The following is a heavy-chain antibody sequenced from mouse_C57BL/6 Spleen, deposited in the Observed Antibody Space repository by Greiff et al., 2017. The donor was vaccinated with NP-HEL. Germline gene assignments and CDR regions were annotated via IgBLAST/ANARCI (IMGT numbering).Heavy chain of an antibody. D-gene: IGHD5-5*01. CDR3: ARNSLLHFDV. CDR2: IDPSDSYT. V-gene: IGHV1-69*01. Sequence: QVQLQQPGAELVMPGASVKLSCKASGYTFTSYWMHWVKQRPGQGLEWIGEIDPSDSYTNYNQKFKGKSTLTVDKSSSTAYMQLSSLTSEDSAVYYCARNSLLHFDVWGTGTTVTVSS. J-gene: IGHJ1*03. CDR1: GYTFTSYW.